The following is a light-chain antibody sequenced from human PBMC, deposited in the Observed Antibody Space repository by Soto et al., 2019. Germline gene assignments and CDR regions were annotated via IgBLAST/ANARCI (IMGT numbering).Light chain of an antibody. Sequence: EIVLTQSPGTLSLSPGERVTLSCRASQSVGNNYLARYQQKPGQAPSLLIYGASSRATGIPDRFSGSGAGTDFTLTISRLEPEDFAVYYCQQYANSPRTFGQGTKGESK. CDR1: QSVGNNY. CDR3: QQYANSPRT. CDR2: GAS. J-gene: IGKJ1*01. V-gene: IGKV3-20*01.